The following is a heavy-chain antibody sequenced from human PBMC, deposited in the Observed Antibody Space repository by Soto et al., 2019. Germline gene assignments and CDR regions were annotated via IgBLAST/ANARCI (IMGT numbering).Heavy chain of an antibody. D-gene: IGHD2-21*02. Sequence: PETLSLTCTVSGGSVSSSSYYWGLVRQPPGKGLEWIGSVHYSGSVLYNPSLQSRVSISVDTSKNQFSLKLSSVTAADTAVYFCAREDDGGDRDYYGLDVWGQGTTVTVSS. CDR2: VHYSGSV. J-gene: IGHJ6*02. CDR1: GGSVSSSSYY. V-gene: IGHV4-39*07. CDR3: AREDDGGDRDYYGLDV.